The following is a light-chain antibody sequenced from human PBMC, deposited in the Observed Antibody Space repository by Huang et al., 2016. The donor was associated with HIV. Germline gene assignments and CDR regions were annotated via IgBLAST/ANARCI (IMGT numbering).Light chain of an antibody. J-gene: IGKJ3*01. CDR2: WAS. V-gene: IGKV4-1*01. Sequence: DIVMTQSPDSLAVSLGERATINCKSSQSILYSSTDKGYLAWYHQKPGHPPKLLIYWASTRESGVPDRFSGSGSGTDFTLTISSLQAEDVAVYYCQQYYSSPFTFGPGTKVDIK. CDR3: QQYYSSPFT. CDR1: QSILYSSTDKGY.